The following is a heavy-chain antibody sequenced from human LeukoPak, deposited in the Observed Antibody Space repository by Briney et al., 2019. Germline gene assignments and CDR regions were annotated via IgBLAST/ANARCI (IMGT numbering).Heavy chain of an antibody. J-gene: IGHJ5*02. D-gene: IGHD5-24*01. CDR1: GFTVSSNF. CDR2: IYTGGST. CDR3: AREPFRLATIGDNWFDP. Sequence: GGSLRLSCAASGFTVSSNFMSWVRQAPGKELEWVSVIYTGGSTYYAESVEGRFTISRDISKNTVYLQMNRLRAEDTAVYYCAREPFRLATIGDNWFDPWGQGTLVTVSS. V-gene: IGHV3-66*01.